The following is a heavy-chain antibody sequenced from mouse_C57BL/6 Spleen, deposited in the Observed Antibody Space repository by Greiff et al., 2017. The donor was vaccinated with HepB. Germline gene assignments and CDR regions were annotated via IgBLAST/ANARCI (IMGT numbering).Heavy chain of an antibody. D-gene: IGHD2-1*01. J-gene: IGHJ1*03. CDR1: GFTFSDYG. V-gene: IGHV5-17*01. CDR3: ARDVTWYFDV. Sequence: DVKLVESGGGLVKPGGSLKLSCAASGFTFSDYGMHWVRQAPEKGLEWVAYISSGSSTIYYADTVKGRFTISRDNAKNTLFLQMTSLRSEDTAMYYCARDVTWYFDVWGTGTTVTVSS. CDR2: ISSGSSTI.